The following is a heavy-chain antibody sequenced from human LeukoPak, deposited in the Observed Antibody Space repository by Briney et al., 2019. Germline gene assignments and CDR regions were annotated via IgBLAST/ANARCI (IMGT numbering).Heavy chain of an antibody. D-gene: IGHD2-15*01. CDR2: IYSSGST. CDR3: ARDGLGSRPLDY. V-gene: IGHV4-38-2*02. J-gene: IGHJ4*02. Sequence: SETLSLTCTVSGYSISSGYYWGWIRQPPGKGLEWIGRIYSSGSTNYNPSLKSRVTVSVDTSKNQFSLKLSSVTAADTAVYYCARDGLGSRPLDYWGQGTLVTVSS. CDR1: GYSISSGYY.